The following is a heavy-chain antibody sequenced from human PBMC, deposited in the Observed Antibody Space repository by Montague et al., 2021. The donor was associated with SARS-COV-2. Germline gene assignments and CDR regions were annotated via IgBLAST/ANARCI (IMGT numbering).Heavy chain of an antibody. D-gene: IGHD3-10*01. Sequence: SETLSLTCTVSGGSMSDHYWAWIRQPPGKGLQWLVYIYYSGGNNSNASXXSRVTMSVDTSKNQFSLKLTSVTAADTAVYYCARAVSVRRAVNWFDPWGQGTLVTVSS. J-gene: IGHJ5*02. CDR3: ARAVSVRRAVNWFDP. V-gene: IGHV4-59*11. CDR1: GGSMSDHY. CDR2: IYYSGGN.